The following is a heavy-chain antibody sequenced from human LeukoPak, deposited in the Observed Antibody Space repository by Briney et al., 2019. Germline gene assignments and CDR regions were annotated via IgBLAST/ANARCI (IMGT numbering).Heavy chain of an antibody. J-gene: IGHJ5*02. D-gene: IGHD3-22*01. CDR1: GCSISSYY. Sequence: SETLSLTCTVSGCSISSYYWSWIRQPAGKGLEWIGRYHTSGSTNYNPSLKSRVTMSADTSKTQFSLRLSSVTAADTGVYYGARDYYDSSSLPTGEWFDPWGQGTLVTVSS. CDR2: YHTSGST. CDR3: ARDYYDSSSLPTGEWFDP. V-gene: IGHV4-4*07.